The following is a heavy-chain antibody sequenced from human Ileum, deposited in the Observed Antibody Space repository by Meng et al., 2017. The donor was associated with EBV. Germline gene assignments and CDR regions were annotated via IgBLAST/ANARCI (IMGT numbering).Heavy chain of an antibody. J-gene: IGHJ4*02. V-gene: IGHV3-74*01. Sequence: EVPLVESGGGLVHPGGSLRLSWAASGFTFSNYWMHWVRQAPGKGLVWVSRIKSDGSSTSYVDSVKGRFTISRDNAKNTLYLQMNSLRAEDTAVYYCARDVWGHHEPRFDYWGQGTLVTVSS. D-gene: IGHD2-8*01. CDR2: IKSDGSST. CDR3: ARDVWGHHEPRFDY. CDR1: GFTFSNYW.